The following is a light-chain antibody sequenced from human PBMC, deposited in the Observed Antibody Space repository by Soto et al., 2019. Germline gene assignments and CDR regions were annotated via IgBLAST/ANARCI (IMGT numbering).Light chain of an antibody. CDR3: QQYDGFWT. CDR1: QGISSW. V-gene: IGKV1-12*01. CDR2: DVS. J-gene: IGKJ1*01. Sequence: DIQMTQSPSSVSASVGDRVTITCRASQGISSWLAWYQQKPGKAPKLLIYDVSTLESGVPSRFSGSGSGTEFTLTISSLQPDDFATYFCQQYDGFWTVGQGTKVDSK.